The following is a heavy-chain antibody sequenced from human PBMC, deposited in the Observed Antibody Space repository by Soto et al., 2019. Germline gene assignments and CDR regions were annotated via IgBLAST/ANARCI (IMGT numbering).Heavy chain of an antibody. J-gene: IGHJ4*02. V-gene: IGHV1-18*01. D-gene: IGHD4-17*01. Sequence: ASVKVSCKASGYTFTSYGISWVRQAPGQGLEWMGWINAYNGNTNYAQKLQGRVTMTTDASTTTAYMELRSLRSDDTAIYYCARDRQNYGSLDYWGQGTLVTVSS. CDR3: ARDRQNYGSLDY. CDR2: INAYNGNT. CDR1: GYTFTSYG.